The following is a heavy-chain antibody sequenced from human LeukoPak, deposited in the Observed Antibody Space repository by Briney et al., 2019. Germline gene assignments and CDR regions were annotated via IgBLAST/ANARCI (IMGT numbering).Heavy chain of an antibody. CDR3: ASQPSGVQTQSTDY. V-gene: IGHV3-74*01. J-gene: IGHJ4*02. Sequence: PGGSLRLSCAASGFTFSSYWMHWVRQAPGKGLVWVSRINTDETITTYADSVKGRFTISRDNSKNTLYLQMNSLRAEDTAVYYCASQPSGVQTQSTDYWGQGTLVTVSS. D-gene: IGHD3-10*01. CDR1: GFTFSSYW. CDR2: INTDETIT.